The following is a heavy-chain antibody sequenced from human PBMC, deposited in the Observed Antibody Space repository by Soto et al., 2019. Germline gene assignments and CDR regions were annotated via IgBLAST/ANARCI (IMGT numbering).Heavy chain of an antibody. D-gene: IGHD5-12*01. CDR2: IIPILGIA. Sequence: QVQLVKSGAEVKKPGSSVKVSCKASGGTFSSYTISWVRQAPGQGLEWMGRIIPILGIANYAQKFQGRVTITADKSTSTAYMALSSLRSEDTAVYYCVVCGYSGYDPYYWGQGTLVIVSS. CDR3: VVCGYSGYDPYY. CDR1: GGTFSSYT. J-gene: IGHJ4*02. V-gene: IGHV1-69*02.